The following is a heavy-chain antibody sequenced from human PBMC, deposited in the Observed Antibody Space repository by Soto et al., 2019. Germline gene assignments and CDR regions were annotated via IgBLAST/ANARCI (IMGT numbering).Heavy chain of an antibody. CDR3: AGNIAAAGRRYYGMDV. D-gene: IGHD6-13*01. CDR2: ISTTETT. V-gene: IGHV4-4*07. Sequence: QVQLQESGPGLVKPSETLSLTCTVSGGSISSYYWSWIRQPAGKGREWIGRISTTETTNYNPSPKSRVSMSLDTSKSQVSLKLSSVTAADAAVYYCAGNIAAAGRRYYGMDVWGQGTTVTVSS. J-gene: IGHJ6*02. CDR1: GGSISSYY.